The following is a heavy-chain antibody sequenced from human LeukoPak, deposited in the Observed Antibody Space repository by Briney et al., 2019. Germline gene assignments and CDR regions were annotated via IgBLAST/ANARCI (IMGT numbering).Heavy chain of an antibody. CDR2: ISGSGGST. J-gene: IGHJ4*02. V-gene: IGHV3-23*01. CDR3: AKDELLNRAYWFDY. Sequence: GGSLRLSCAASGFPFSSYAMSWVRQAPGKGLEWVSAISGSGGSTYYADSVKGRFTISRDNSKNTLYLQMNSLRAEDTAVYYCAKDELLNRAYWFDYWGQGTLVTVSS. CDR1: GFPFSSYA. D-gene: IGHD1-26*01.